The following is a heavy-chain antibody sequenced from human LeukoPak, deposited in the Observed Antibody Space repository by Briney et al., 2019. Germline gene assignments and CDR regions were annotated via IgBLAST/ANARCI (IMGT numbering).Heavy chain of an antibody. D-gene: IGHD6-19*01. V-gene: IGHV4-34*01. CDR2: INHSGST. CDR1: GGSFSGYY. Sequence: SETLSLTCAVYGGSFSGYYLSWIRQPPGKGLEWIGEINHSGSTNYNPSLKSRVTISVDTSKNQFSLKLSSVTAADPAVYYCARRGIAVADYWGQGTLVTVSS. CDR3: ARRGIAVADY. J-gene: IGHJ4*02.